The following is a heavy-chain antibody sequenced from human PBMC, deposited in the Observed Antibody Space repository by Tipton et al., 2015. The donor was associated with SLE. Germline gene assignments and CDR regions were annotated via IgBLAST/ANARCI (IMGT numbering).Heavy chain of an antibody. V-gene: IGHV4-4*08. Sequence: TLSLTCTVSGGSISSYYWSWIRQPPGKGLEWIGYIYNSGSTNYNPSLKSRVTISVDTSKNQFSLRLTSVTAADTAIYYCAGLTGGPYYFDYWGQGALVTVSS. D-gene: IGHD7-27*01. CDR2: IYNSGST. J-gene: IGHJ4*02. CDR3: AGLTGGPYYFDY. CDR1: GGSISSYY.